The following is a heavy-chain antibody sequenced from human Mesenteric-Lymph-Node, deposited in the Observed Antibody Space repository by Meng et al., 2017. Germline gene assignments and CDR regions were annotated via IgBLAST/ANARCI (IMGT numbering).Heavy chain of an antibody. CDR2: IIPIFGTA. Sequence: QGELVQSGADVKKPGSSVNVSCKASGVTFSSYAISWVRQAPGQGLEWMGGIIPIFGTATYAQKFQGRVTITAAKSTSTAYMELSSLRSEDTAVYYCARGGDYFDYWGQGTLVTVSS. J-gene: IGHJ4*02. V-gene: IGHV1-69*06. CDR3: ARGGDYFDY. CDR1: GVTFSSYA.